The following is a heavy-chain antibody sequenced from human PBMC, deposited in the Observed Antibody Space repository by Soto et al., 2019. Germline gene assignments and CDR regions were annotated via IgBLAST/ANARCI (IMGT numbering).Heavy chain of an antibody. D-gene: IGHD6-19*01. CDR3: ARVEVVAGLYTYHGLDA. Sequence: QVQLVQSGAEVKKPGSSVKVSCKVSGGTFSNYAIDWVRLAPGHGLEWMGGIVPIFGATYYTHKFQGSATVIAEGSTTTAYLEMSSLRSKDTAIYYCARVEVVAGLYTYHGLDAWGQGAEVTVSS. V-gene: IGHV1-69*12. CDR1: GGTFSNYA. CDR2: IVPIFGAT. J-gene: IGHJ6*02.